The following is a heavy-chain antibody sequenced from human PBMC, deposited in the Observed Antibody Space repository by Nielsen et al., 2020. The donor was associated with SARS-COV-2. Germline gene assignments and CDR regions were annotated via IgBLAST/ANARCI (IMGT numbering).Heavy chain of an antibody. CDR3: ARGWRSAELLPLEY. CDR2: INHSGGT. D-gene: IGHD3-10*01. V-gene: IGHV4-34*01. J-gene: IGHJ4*02. Sequence: SETLSLTCAVSAGSFSGYYWSWIRQPPGKGLEWIGEINHSGGTNYNPSLKSRVTISVDTSTNQFSLKLSSVTAADTAVYYCARGWRSAELLPLEYWGQGTPVTVSS. CDR1: AGSFSGYY.